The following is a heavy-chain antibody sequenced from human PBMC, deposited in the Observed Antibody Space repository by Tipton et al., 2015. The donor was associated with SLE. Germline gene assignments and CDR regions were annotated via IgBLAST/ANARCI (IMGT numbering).Heavy chain of an antibody. CDR2: IYSSGNT. CDR1: GGSISSSVYY. J-gene: IGHJ4*02. V-gene: IGHV4-39*07. Sequence: TLSLTCTVSGGSISSSVYYWGWIRQPPGKGLEWIGNIYSSGNTYYTSSLKSRVTISVDVSKNHFSLKLTSVTAADTAVYYCAGGELRYGDYDFYYWGQGSLVTVSS. CDR3: AGGELRYGDYDFYY. D-gene: IGHD4-17*01.